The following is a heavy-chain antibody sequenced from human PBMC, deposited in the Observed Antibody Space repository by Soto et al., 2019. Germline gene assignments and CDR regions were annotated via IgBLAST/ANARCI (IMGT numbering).Heavy chain of an antibody. CDR2: IWYDGSNK. CDR3: ASRYDSSGYFHDY. D-gene: IGHD3-22*01. V-gene: IGHV3-33*01. CDR1: GFTFSSYG. J-gene: IGHJ4*02. Sequence: GGSLRLSCAASGFTFSSYGMHWVRQAPGKGLEWVAVIWYDGSNKYYADSVKGRFTISRDNSKNTLYLQMNSLRAEDTAVYYRASRYDSSGYFHDYWGQGTLVTVSS.